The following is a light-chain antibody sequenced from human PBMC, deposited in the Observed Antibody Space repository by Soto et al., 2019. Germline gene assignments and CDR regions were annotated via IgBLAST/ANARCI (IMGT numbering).Light chain of an antibody. J-gene: IGKJ4*01. Sequence: EIVLTQSPATLSLSPGERATLSCWASQSVSNSLAWYPQRPGQSPRLLIYDVSTRATGIPARFGGSGSGTDFTLTISSLETEDFAVYYCQQRTNWPLTFGGGTKVEI. CDR3: QQRTNWPLT. CDR1: QSVSNS. CDR2: DVS. V-gene: IGKV3-11*01.